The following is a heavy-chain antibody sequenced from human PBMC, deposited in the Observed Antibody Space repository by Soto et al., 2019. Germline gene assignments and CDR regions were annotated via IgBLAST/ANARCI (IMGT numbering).Heavy chain of an antibody. CDR1: GYTFTNYP. D-gene: IGHD6-19*01. J-gene: IGHJ4*02. Sequence: QVQLVQSGAEVKKPGASVKVSCKASGYTFTNYPITWVRQAPGQGLEWMGWINTYNQNTMYAQKFQSRVTMTTDTSTSTSYLELGSLRSDDTAVYYCGRESSGSGWSFDFWGQGSLVTVSS. V-gene: IGHV1-18*04. CDR3: GRESSGSGWSFDF. CDR2: INTYNQNT.